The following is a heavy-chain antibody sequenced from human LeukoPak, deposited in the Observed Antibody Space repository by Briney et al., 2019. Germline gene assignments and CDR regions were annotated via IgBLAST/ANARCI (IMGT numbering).Heavy chain of an antibody. CDR2: MYLSGTT. Sequence: SGTLSLTCTVSGDSINSLDLWSWVRQPPGKGLERIGEMYLSGTTHSNPSVKSRVTISVDTSKNQFSLKLSSVTAADTAVYYCARGPIGYCSSTSCPVDYWGQGTLVTVSS. D-gene: IGHD2-2*01. CDR3: ARGPIGYCSSTSCPVDY. V-gene: IGHV4-4*02. CDR1: GDSINSLDL. J-gene: IGHJ4*02.